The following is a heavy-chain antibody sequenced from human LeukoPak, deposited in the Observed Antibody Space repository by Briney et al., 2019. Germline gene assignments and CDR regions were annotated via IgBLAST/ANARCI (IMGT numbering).Heavy chain of an antibody. D-gene: IGHD6-13*01. CDR2: IYSGGST. CDR1: GFTVSSNY. CDR3: ERNGRSSWDGFDL. V-gene: IGHV3-66*02. Sequence: GGSLRLSCAASGFTVSSNYMSWVRQAPGKGLEWVSVIYSGGSTYYADSVKGRFTISRDNSKNTLYLQMNSLRAEDTAVYYCERNGRSSWDGFDLGVQGTRGTVSS. J-gene: IGHJ4*02.